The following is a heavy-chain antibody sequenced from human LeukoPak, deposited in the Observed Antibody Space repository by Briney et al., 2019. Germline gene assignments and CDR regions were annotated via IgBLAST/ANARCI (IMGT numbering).Heavy chain of an antibody. CDR1: GYTFTGYY. J-gene: IGHJ2*01. CDR3: ASRASSVTTRGWYFDL. V-gene: IGHV1-2*02. D-gene: IGHD4-17*01. Sequence: ASVKVSRKASGYTFTGYYMHWVRQAPGQGLEWVGWINPNSGGTNYAQKFQGRVTMTRDTSISTAYMELSRLRSDDTAVYYCASRASSVTTRGWYFDLWGRGTLVTVSS. CDR2: INPNSGGT.